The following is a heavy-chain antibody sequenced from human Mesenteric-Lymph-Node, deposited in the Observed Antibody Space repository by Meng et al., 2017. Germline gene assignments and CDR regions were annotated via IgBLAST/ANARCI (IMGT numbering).Heavy chain of an antibody. V-gene: IGHV4-39*07. Sequence: SETLSLTCTVSVDSISSSGYYWGWIRQPPGKGLDWVGNIYYSGNTYYNPSLKSRVTISVDTSKNQFSLKLTSVTAADTAVYYCARTIFPATAAGRGRWFDPWGPGILVTVSS. CDR2: IYYSGNT. J-gene: IGHJ5*02. D-gene: IGHD6-13*01. CDR3: ARTIFPATAAGRGRWFDP. CDR1: VDSISSSGYY.